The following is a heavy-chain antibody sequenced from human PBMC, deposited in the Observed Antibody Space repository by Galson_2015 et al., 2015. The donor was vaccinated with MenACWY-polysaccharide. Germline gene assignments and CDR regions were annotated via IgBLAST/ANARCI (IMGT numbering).Heavy chain of an antibody. CDR3: ARIIARKYTFADS. CDR2: MNPNSGNK. V-gene: IGHV1-8*01. Sequence: SVKVSCKASGYTFTSYDINWVRQAPGQGLEWMGWMNPNSGNKGYAQKFQGRVTMTSNSAMTTAYMELSSLRSEDTAVYYCARIIARKYTFADSWGQGTLVTVSS. CDR1: GYTFTSYD. J-gene: IGHJ4*02. D-gene: IGHD2-21*01.